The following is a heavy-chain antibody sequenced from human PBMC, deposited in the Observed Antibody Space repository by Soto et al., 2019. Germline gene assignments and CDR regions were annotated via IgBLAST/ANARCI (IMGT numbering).Heavy chain of an antibody. D-gene: IGHD1-26*01. CDR1: GFTFSSYA. Sequence: QGQLVESGGGVVQPGKSLRLSCAASGFTFSSYAMHWVRQAPGKGLEWVALISYDGYSKWYADVVKGRFTISRDNSNNTLFLEMNSLRADDTAVYFCAASREVDGWGQGTTVTVSS. J-gene: IGHJ6*02. CDR3: AASREVDG. V-gene: IGHV3-30*03. CDR2: ISYDGYSK.